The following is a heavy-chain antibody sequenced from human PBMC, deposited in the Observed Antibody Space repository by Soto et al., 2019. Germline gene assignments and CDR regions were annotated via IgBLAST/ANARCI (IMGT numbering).Heavy chain of an antibody. CDR2: IYHSENT. CDR1: SGSISSSNW. J-gene: IGHJ3*02. V-gene: IGHV4-4*02. Sequence: QVQLQESGPGLVKPSGTLSLTCAVSSGSISSSNWWSWVHQPPGKGLEWIGEIYHSENTNYNPSLKSRVTISVDKSKNQFSLKLSSVTAADTAVYYCAGDFWSGYRAFDIWGQGTVVTVSS. D-gene: IGHD3-3*01. CDR3: AGDFWSGYRAFDI.